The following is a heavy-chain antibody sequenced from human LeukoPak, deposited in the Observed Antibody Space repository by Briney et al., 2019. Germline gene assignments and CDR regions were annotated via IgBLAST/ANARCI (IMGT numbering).Heavy chain of an antibody. CDR1: GGTFSSYA. V-gene: IGHV1-69*13. J-gene: IGHJ4*02. Sequence: SVKVSCKASGGTFSSYAISWVQQAPGQGLEWMGGIIPIFGTANYAQKFQGRVTITADESTSTAYMELSSLRSEDTAVYYCARGGSGSYYNSDFDYWGQGTLVTVSS. CDR3: ARGGSGSYYNSDFDY. CDR2: IIPIFGTA. D-gene: IGHD3-10*01.